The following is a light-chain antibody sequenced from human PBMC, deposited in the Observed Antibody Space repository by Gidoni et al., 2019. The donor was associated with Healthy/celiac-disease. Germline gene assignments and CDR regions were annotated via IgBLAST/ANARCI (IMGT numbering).Light chain of an antibody. Sequence: DIPLTQSPSFLSASVGDRVTITCRASQGISSYLAWYQQKPGKAPQLLIYAASTLQGEVPSRFSGSGSGTDFTLTISSLQPEDFATYSCQQYSSSPRTFGPGTKVDIK. J-gene: IGKJ3*01. CDR2: AAS. CDR3: QQYSSSPRT. CDR1: QGISSY. V-gene: IGKV1-9*01.